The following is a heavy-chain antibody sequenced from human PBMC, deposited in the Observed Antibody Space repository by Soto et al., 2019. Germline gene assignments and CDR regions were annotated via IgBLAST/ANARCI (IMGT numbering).Heavy chain of an antibody. Sequence: QVELVQSGAEVKKPGASVKISCKASGYTFTTYFMHWVRQAPGQGLDWMGIINPTGGSTSYAEKFQGRVTMTRDTSTTTVYMELTSLRSDDTAVYYCARDLVRCHNGMDVWGQGTTVTVTS. J-gene: IGHJ6*02. CDR3: ARDLVRCHNGMDV. V-gene: IGHV1-46*01. CDR1: GYTFTTYF. CDR2: INPTGGST.